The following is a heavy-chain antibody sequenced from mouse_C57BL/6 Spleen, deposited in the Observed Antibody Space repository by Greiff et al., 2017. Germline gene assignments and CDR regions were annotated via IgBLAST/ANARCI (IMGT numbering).Heavy chain of an antibody. Sequence: QVQLQQPGAELVRPGTSVKLSCKASGYTFTSYWMRWVKQRPGQGLEWIGVIAPSDSYTNYNQKFKGKATLTVDTSSSTAYMQLSILTSEDSAVYYCARVTTVVATRWYFDVWGTGTTVTVSS. V-gene: IGHV1-59*01. D-gene: IGHD1-1*01. J-gene: IGHJ1*03. CDR1: GYTFTSYW. CDR2: IAPSDSYT. CDR3: ARVTTVVATRWYFDV.